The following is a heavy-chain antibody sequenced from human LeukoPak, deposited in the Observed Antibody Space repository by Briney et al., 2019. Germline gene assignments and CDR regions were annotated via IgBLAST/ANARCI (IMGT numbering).Heavy chain of an antibody. Sequence: GSSVKVSCKASGGTFSSYAISWVRQAPGQGLEWMGGIIPIFGTANYAQKFQGRVTITADKSTSTAYMELSSLRSEDTAVYYCARVGSSSWLSYYYYMDVWGKGTTVTVSS. CDR3: ARVGSSSWLSYYYYMDV. CDR2: IIPIFGTA. D-gene: IGHD6-13*01. J-gene: IGHJ6*03. V-gene: IGHV1-69*06. CDR1: GGTFSSYA.